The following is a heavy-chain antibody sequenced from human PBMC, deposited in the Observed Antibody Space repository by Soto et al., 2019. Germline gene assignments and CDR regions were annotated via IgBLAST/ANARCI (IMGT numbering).Heavy chain of an antibody. V-gene: IGHV3-53*01. Sequence: GGSLRLSCAVSGITVSSYYMSWVRQAAGKGLEWVSVIYAGSITYYADSVKGRFTIYRDNSKNTLNLEMNSLRVEDTAVYYCARDQGGRQLPYYYYGMDVWGQGTTVTVSS. CDR3: ARDQGGRQLPYYYYGMDV. J-gene: IGHJ6*02. CDR2: IYAGSIT. D-gene: IGHD5-18*01. CDR1: GITVSSYY.